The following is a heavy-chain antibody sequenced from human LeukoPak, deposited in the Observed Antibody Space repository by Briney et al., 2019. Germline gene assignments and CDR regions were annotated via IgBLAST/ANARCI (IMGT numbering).Heavy chain of an antibody. D-gene: IGHD2-2*01. CDR2: IIPIFGTA. V-gene: IGHV1-69*06. CDR1: GGTFSSYA. CDR3: ARVGTSAQYQLLSSSYYFDY. Sequence: SVKVSCKASGGTFSSYAISWVRQAPGQGLEWMGRIIPIFGTASYAQKFQGRVTITADKSTSTAYMELSSLRSEDTAVYYCARVGTSAQYQLLSSSYYFDYWGQGTLVTVSS. J-gene: IGHJ4*02.